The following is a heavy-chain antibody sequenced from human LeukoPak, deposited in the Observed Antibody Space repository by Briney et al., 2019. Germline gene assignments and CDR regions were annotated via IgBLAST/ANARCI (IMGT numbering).Heavy chain of an antibody. CDR3: ASLGDGYNSDY. CDR2: IYYSGST. CDR1: GGSISSYY. D-gene: IGHD5-24*01. V-gene: IGHV4-59*12. J-gene: IGHJ4*02. Sequence: SETLSLTCTVSGGSISSYYWSWIRQPPGKGLEWIGYIYYSGSTNYNPSLKSRVTMSVDTPKNQFSLKLSSVTAADTAVYYCASLGDGYNSDYWGQGTLVTVSS.